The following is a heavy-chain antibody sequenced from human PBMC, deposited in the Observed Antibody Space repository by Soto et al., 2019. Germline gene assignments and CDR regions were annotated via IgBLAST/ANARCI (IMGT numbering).Heavy chain of an antibody. CDR3: ATWRHYSGSYCFDY. V-gene: IGHV1-69*06. Sequence: GASVKVFCKASGGTLNTYTINWVRQATGRSLEGVGQIVPPYDSVNYAEDFQARVTITADKSTKTSYMDLTSLRSEDTALYFCATWRHYSGSYCFDYWGQGTLVTVSS. CDR2: IVPPYDSV. J-gene: IGHJ4*02. CDR1: GGTLNTYT. D-gene: IGHD1-26*01.